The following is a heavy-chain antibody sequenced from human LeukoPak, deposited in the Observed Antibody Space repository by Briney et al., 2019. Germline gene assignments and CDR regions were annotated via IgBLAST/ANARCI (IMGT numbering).Heavy chain of an antibody. Sequence: GASVKVSCEASGYTFTSYDINWVRQATGQGLEWMGWMNPNSGNTGYAQKFQGRVTMTRDTSTSTVYMELSSLRSEDTAVYYCARSTSMVRGVIISRLFSVYGMDVWGQGTTVTVSS. V-gene: IGHV1-8*02. CDR2: MNPNSGNT. CDR3: ARSTSMVRGVIISRLFSVYGMDV. D-gene: IGHD3-10*01. CDR1: GYTFTSYD. J-gene: IGHJ6*02.